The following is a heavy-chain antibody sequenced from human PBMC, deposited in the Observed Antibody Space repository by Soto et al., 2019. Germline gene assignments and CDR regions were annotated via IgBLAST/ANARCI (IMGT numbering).Heavy chain of an antibody. Sequence: QVQLQESGPGLVKPSQTLSLTCTVSGGSISSGGYYWSWIRQHPGKGLEWIGYIYYSGSTYYNPSLKSRVTISVDTSKNQFSLKLSSVTAADTAVYYCARDRRYCSSTSCPSPNRPYYFDYWGQGTLVTVSS. V-gene: IGHV4-31*03. CDR3: ARDRRYCSSTSCPSPNRPYYFDY. CDR1: GGSISSGGYY. CDR2: IYYSGST. J-gene: IGHJ4*02. D-gene: IGHD2-2*01.